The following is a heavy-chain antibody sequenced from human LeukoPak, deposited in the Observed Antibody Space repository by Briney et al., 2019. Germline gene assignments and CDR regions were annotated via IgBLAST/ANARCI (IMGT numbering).Heavy chain of an antibody. Sequence: GRSLRLSCAASGFTFSSYGMHWVRQAPGKGLEWVAVISYDGSNKYYADSVKGRFTISRDNSKNTLYLQMNSLRAEDTAVYYCAKAESLVGAIDYWGQGTLVTVSS. CDR1: GFTFSSYG. D-gene: IGHD1-26*01. V-gene: IGHV3-30*18. J-gene: IGHJ4*02. CDR2: ISYDGSNK. CDR3: AKAESLVGAIDY.